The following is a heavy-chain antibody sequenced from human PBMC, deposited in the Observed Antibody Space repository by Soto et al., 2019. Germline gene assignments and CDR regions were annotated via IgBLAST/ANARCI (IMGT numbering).Heavy chain of an antibody. CDR3: ARLKGVAPAVWYFDL. Sequence: QVQLQESGPGLVKPSETLSLTCTVSGDYVTSHYWSWIRQPPGKGLEWIGYVYHSEKTDSSPSLKSRGTISVDTSKNQISLSPTSVTAADAAIYYFARLKGVAPAVWYFDLWGRGTLVTVSS. D-gene: IGHD2-8*01. CDR1: GDYVTSHY. CDR2: VYHSEKT. J-gene: IGHJ2*01. V-gene: IGHV4-59*08.